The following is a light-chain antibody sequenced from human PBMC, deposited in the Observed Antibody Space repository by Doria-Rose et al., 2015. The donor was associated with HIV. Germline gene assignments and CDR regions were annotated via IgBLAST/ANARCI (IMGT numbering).Light chain of an antibody. Sequence: EIVMTQSPGTLSLSPGEGATLSCRAGQSFSSTYLAWYQQKPGQAPSLPIYDGSTRATGIPDRFSASGSGTDFTLTINRLEPEDFALYYCHQYGTSWTFGQGTKVEI. J-gene: IGKJ1*01. CDR2: DGS. CDR3: HQYGTSWT. CDR1: QSFSSTY. V-gene: IGKV3-20*01.